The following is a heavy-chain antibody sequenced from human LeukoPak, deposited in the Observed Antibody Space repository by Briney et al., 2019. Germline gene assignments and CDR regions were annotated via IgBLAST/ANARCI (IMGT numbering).Heavy chain of an antibody. J-gene: IGHJ4*02. CDR2: INPNSGGT. Sequence: GASVKVSFKASGYTFTGYYMHWVRQAPGQGLEWMGWINPNSGGTNYAQKFQGRVTMTRDTSISTAYMELSRLRSDDTAVYYCARRGLRFLEWLPLDYWGQGTMVTVSS. D-gene: IGHD3-3*01. CDR3: ARRGLRFLEWLPLDY. CDR1: GYTFTGYY. V-gene: IGHV1-2*02.